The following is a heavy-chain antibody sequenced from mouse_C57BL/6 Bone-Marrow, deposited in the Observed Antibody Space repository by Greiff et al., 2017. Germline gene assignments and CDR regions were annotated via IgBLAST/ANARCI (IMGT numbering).Heavy chain of an antibody. Sequence: QVHVKQSGAELARPGASVKLSCKASGYTFTSYGISWVKQRTGQGLEWIGEIYPRSGNPYYNEKFKGKATLTAAKSSSTAYMELRSLTSEDSAVYFCARYPYYYGSGYYYAMDYWGQGTSVTVSA. CDR2: IYPRSGNP. J-gene: IGHJ4*01. D-gene: IGHD1-1*01. CDR1: GYTFTSYG. V-gene: IGHV1-81*01. CDR3: ARYPYYYGSGYYYAMDY.